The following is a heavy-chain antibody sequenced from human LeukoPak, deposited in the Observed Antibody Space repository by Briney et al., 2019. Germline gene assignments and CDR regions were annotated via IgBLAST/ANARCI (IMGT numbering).Heavy chain of an antibody. CDR1: GFTVSSNS. CDR2: IYSDNT. D-gene: IGHD3-22*01. J-gene: IGHJ4*02. V-gene: IGHV3-53*01. Sequence: GGSLRLSCTVSGFTVSSNSMSWVRQAPGKGLEWVSFIYSDNTHYSDSVKGRFTISRDNSKNTLYLQMNSLRAEDTAVYYCARVKTMIIVVSLFDYWGQGTLVTVSS. CDR3: ARVKTMIIVVSLFDY.